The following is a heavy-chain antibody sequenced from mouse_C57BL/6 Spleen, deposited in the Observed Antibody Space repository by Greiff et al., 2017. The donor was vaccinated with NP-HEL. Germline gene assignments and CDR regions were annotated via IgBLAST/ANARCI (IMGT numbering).Heavy chain of an antibody. J-gene: IGHJ2*01. Sequence: QVQLQQPGAELVKPGASVKMSCKASGYTFTSYWITWVKQRPGQGLEWIGDIYPGSGSTNYNEKFKSKATMTVDTSSSTAYMQLSSLTSEDSAVYYCARAEGLRHYFDYWGQGTTLTVSS. CDR2: IYPGSGST. V-gene: IGHV1-55*01. CDR1: GYTFTSYW. D-gene: IGHD2-4*01. CDR3: ARAEGLRHYFDY.